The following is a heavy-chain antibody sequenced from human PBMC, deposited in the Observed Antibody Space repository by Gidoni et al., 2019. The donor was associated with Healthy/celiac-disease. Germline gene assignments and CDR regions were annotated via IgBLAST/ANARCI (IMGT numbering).Heavy chain of an antibody. Sequence: VQLVPSGAEVKKPGASLRISCQGSGYSCTSYWISWVRQMPGKGLEWMGRIDPSDSYTNYSPSFQGHVTIAADKSISTAYLQWSSLKASDTAMYYWARRSSSRYYYGMDVWGQGTTVTVSS. CDR3: ARRSSSRYYYGMDV. CDR2: IDPSDSYT. J-gene: IGHJ6*02. V-gene: IGHV5-10-1*03. CDR1: GYSCTSYW. D-gene: IGHD6-13*01.